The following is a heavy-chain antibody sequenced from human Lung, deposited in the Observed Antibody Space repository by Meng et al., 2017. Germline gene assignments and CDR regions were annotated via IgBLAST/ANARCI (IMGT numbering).Heavy chain of an antibody. V-gene: IGHV4-34*01. CDR2: INHTGST. J-gene: IGHJ4*02. CDR1: GRALSDYY. CDR3: ARGPTTMAHDFDY. Sequence: VRLRWWGAGLLKPSETLSLVCVVCGRALSDYYWSRIRQPPGKGLEWIGEINHTGSTNYNPSLESRATISVDTSQNNLSLTLSSVTAADSAVYYCARGPTTMAHDFDYWGQGTLVTVSS. D-gene: IGHD4-11*01.